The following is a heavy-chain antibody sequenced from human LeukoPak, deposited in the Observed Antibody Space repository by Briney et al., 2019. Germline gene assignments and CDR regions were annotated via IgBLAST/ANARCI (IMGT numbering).Heavy chain of an antibody. J-gene: IGHJ4*02. Sequence: SETLSLTCAVYGGSFSGYDWSWIRQPPGKGLEWIGEINHSGSTNYNPSLKSRVTISVDTSKNQFSLKLSSVTAADTAVYYCARSAGGFGGVIAKDYFDYWGQGTLVTVSS. CDR2: INHSGST. V-gene: IGHV4-34*01. CDR3: ARSAGGFGGVIAKDYFDY. D-gene: IGHD3-16*02. CDR1: GGSFSGYD.